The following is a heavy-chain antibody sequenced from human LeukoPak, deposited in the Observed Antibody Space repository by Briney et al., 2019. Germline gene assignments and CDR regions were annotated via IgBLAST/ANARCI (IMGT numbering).Heavy chain of an antibody. J-gene: IGHJ5*02. V-gene: IGHV3-48*01. Sequence: GGSLRLSSAASGFIFSQYSMNWVRQAPGKGLEWVSHIRSSSETFYADSVKGRFTISRDNARNSLYLQMNNLRGEDTAIYYSARDAGNSGYGCDLWGQGTLVTVSS. CDR3: ARDAGNSGYGCDL. CDR1: GFIFSQYS. CDR2: IRSSSET. D-gene: IGHD5-12*01.